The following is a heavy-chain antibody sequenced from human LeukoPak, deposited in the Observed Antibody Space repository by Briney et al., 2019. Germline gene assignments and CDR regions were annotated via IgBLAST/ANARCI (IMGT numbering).Heavy chain of an antibody. D-gene: IGHD6-13*01. CDR3: ARDWYSGSWNTGGAFDI. CDR1: GFTFSSYG. V-gene: IGHV3-23*01. Sequence: GGTLRLSCAASGFTFSSYGMSWVRQAPGKGLEWVSAISGSGGSTYYADSVKGRFTISRDNSKNTLYLQMNSLRAEDTAVYYCARDWYSGSWNTGGAFDIWGQGTMVTVSS. J-gene: IGHJ3*02. CDR2: ISGSGGST.